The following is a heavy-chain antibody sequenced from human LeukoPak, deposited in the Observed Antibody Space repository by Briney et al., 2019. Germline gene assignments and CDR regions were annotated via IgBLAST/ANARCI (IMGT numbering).Heavy chain of an antibody. D-gene: IGHD3-10*01. J-gene: IGHJ6*02. V-gene: IGHV3-7*03. Sequence: GGSLRLSCAASGFTFSSYWMSWVRQAPGKGLEWVANIKQDGSEKYYVDSVKGRFTISRDNAKNSLYLQMNSLRAEDTAVYYCARDQEAAGGEVYYYGMDVWGQGTTVTVSS. CDR2: IKQDGSEK. CDR1: GFTFSSYW. CDR3: ARDQEAAGGEVYYYGMDV.